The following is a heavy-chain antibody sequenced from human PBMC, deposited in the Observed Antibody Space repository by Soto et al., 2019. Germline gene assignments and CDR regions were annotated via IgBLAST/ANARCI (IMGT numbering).Heavy chain of an antibody. Sequence: SVKVSCKASGGTFSSYAISWVRQAPGQGLEWMGGIIPIFGTANYAQKFQGRVTITADESTSTAYMELSSLRSEDTAVYYCAQGGSYASGPLDYWGQGTLVTVSS. CDR1: GGTFSSYA. CDR3: AQGGSYASGPLDY. V-gene: IGHV1-69*13. J-gene: IGHJ4*02. CDR2: IIPIFGTA. D-gene: IGHD3-16*01.